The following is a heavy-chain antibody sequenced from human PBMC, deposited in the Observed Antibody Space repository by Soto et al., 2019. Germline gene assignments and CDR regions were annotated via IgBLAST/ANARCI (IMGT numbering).Heavy chain of an antibody. J-gene: IGHJ4*02. Sequence: QLQLQESGPGLVKPSETLSLTCTVSGGYISRSSNYWGWIRLPPGKGLEWIGTIDYSGTTSYNPSLKSRVTISVDTSKNQSPLSLRCATAAYTAVYYGARLCSGYRYGCDDYWGQGTLVTVSS. D-gene: IGHD5-18*01. CDR3: ARLCSGYRYGCDDY. V-gene: IGHV4-39*01. CDR1: GGYISRSSNY. CDR2: IDYSGTT.